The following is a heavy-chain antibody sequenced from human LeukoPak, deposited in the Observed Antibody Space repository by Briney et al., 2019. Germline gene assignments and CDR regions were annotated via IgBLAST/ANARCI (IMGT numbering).Heavy chain of an antibody. CDR3: AREAYYGSGSGAFDI. V-gene: IGHV3-30*04. D-gene: IGHD3-10*01. CDR1: GFTFSSYA. J-gene: IGHJ3*02. CDR2: ISYDGSNK. Sequence: PGRSLRLSCAASGFTFSSYAMHWVRQASGKGLEWVAVISYDGSNKYYADSVKGRFTISRDNSKNTLYLQMNSLRAEDTAVYYCAREAYYGSGSGAFDIWGQGTMVTVSS.